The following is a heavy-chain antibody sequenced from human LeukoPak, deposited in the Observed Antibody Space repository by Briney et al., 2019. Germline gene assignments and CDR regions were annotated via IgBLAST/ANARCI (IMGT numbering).Heavy chain of an antibody. D-gene: IGHD3-22*01. V-gene: IGHV3-30*04. CDR2: ISYDGSNK. CDR3: ARDYYDSSGYWAPDAFDI. CDR1: GFTFSSYA. Sequence: GGSLRLSCAASGFTFSSYAMHWVCQAPGKGLEWVAVISYDGSNKYYADSVKGRFTISRDNSKNTLYLQMNSLRAEDTAVYYCARDYYDSSGYWAPDAFDIWGQGTMVTVSS. J-gene: IGHJ3*02.